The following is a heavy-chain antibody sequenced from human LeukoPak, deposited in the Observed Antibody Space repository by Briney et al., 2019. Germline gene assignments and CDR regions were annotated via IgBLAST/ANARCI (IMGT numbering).Heavy chain of an antibody. CDR2: IRSSSSYI. CDR3: ARDLHVVPAASNYYDMDV. V-gene: IGHV3-21*01. Sequence: GGSLILSCAASGFTVSSNYMSWVRQAPGKGLEWVSSIRSSSSYISYADSVKGRFTISRDNAKNSLYLQMNSLRAEDTAVYYCARDLHVVPAASNYYDMDVWGQGTTVTVSS. J-gene: IGHJ6*02. D-gene: IGHD2-2*01. CDR1: GFTVSSNY.